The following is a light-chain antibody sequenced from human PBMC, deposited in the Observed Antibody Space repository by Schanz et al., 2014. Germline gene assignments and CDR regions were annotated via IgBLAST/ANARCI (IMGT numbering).Light chain of an antibody. CDR2: AAS. CDR1: QDIAIW. V-gene: IGKV1-12*01. J-gene: IGKJ2*01. Sequence: DIQMTQSPSSVTASVGDRVTITCRASQDIAIWLAWYQQSPGKAPKLLISAASGLQSGVPSRFSGSGSGTDFTFTISSLQPEDIATYYCQQYDNLPPYTFGQGTKLEIK. CDR3: QQYDNLPPYT.